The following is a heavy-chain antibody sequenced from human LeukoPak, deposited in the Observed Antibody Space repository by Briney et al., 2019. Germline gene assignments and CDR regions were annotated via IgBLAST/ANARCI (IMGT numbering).Heavy chain of an antibody. CDR3: ARRKAAGNYFDY. V-gene: IGHV4-59*08. J-gene: IGHJ4*02. CDR2: IYYSGST. Sequence: PSETLSLTCTVSGGSISSYYWSWIRQSPGKGLEWIGYIYYSGSTNYNPSLKSRVTISVDTSKNQFSLKLSSVTAADTAVYYCARRKAAGNYFDYWGQGTLVTVSS. D-gene: IGHD6-13*01. CDR1: GGSISSYY.